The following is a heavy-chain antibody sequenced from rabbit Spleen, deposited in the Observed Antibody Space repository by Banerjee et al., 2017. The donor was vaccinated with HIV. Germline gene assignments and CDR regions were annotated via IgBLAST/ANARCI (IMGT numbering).Heavy chain of an antibody. J-gene: IGHJ4*01. CDR3: ARDGAGSNYFNL. D-gene: IGHD8-1*01. CDR2: IDPVFGYT. V-gene: IGHV1S7*01. CDR1: GFDFSRYY. Sequence: QLVESGGGLVQPGGSLTLSCKASGFDFSRYYMSWVRQAPGKGLEWIGYIDPVFGYTYYASWVNGRFTISSHNAQNTLYLQLNSLTAADTATYFCARDGAGSNYFNLWGPGTLVTVS.